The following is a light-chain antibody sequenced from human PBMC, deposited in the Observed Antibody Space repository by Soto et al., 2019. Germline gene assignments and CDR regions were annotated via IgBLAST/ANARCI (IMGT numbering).Light chain of an antibody. CDR3: QQYNNWPPYT. V-gene: IGKV3-15*01. CDR1: QSVSNN. J-gene: IGKJ2*01. Sequence: EVVMTQSPATLSVSPGDRATLSCRASQSVSNNLAWYQQKPGQAPRLLIYGASTGATGLPARFSASGSGTEFTLTISSLQSEDFAVYYCQQYNNWPPYTFGQGTKLAIK. CDR2: GAS.